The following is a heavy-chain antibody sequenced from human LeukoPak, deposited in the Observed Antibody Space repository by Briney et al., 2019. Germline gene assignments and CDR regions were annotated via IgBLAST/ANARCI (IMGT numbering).Heavy chain of an antibody. Sequence: PGGSLRLSCAASGFTFSSYGMHWVRRAPGKGLEWVAFIRYDGSNKYYADSVKGRFTISRDNSKNTLYLQMNSLRAEDTAVYYCAKGIEKGYAFDIWGQGTMVTVSS. CDR3: AKGIEKGYAFDI. D-gene: IGHD5-24*01. V-gene: IGHV3-30*02. CDR1: GFTFSSYG. CDR2: IRYDGSNK. J-gene: IGHJ3*02.